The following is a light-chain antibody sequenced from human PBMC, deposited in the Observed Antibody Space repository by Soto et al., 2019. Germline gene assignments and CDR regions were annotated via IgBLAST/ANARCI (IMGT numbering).Light chain of an antibody. CDR3: AAWDDRLSGYV. Sequence: QSALAQPPSASGTPGQRVTISCSGSSANIGNNYVYWYQHLPGTAPKVLMYRNNERPSGVPDRFSGSKSGTSASLAISGLWSEDEADYYCAAWDDRLSGYVFGNGTKVTVL. J-gene: IGLJ1*01. V-gene: IGLV1-47*03. CDR1: SANIGNNY. CDR2: RNN.